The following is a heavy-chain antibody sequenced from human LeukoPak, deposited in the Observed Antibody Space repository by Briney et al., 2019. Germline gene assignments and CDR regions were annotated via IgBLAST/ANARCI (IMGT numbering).Heavy chain of an antibody. CDR1: GFTFSSYG. J-gene: IGHJ4*02. D-gene: IGHD6-19*01. CDR2: IRYDGSNK. CDR3: ARVSDSRTPRIAVPNSDY. Sequence: GGSLRLSCAASGFTFSSYGMHWVRQAPGKGLEWVAFIRYDGSNKYYADSVKGRFTISRDNSKNTLYLQMNSLRAEDTAVYYCARVSDSRTPRIAVPNSDYWGQGTLVTVSS. V-gene: IGHV3-30*02.